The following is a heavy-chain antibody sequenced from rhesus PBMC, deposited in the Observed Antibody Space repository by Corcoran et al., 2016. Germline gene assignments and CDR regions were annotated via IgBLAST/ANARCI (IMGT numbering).Heavy chain of an antibody. V-gene: IGHV4-93*02. Sequence: QVELQESGPAVVKPSETLSLTCAVSGGSISSDNRWNWIRQAPGKGLEWLELRYGVSGGAEYNPSLKSRVAISMDTSKNQFSLKLSSVTAADTAVYYCARHFTSSHFDYWGRGVLVTVSS. CDR1: GGSISSDNR. J-gene: IGHJ4*01. D-gene: IGHD6-43*01. CDR2: RYGVSGGA. CDR3: ARHFTSSHFDY.